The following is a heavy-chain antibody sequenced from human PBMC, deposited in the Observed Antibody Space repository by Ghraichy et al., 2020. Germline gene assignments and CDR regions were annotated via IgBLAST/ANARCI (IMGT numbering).Heavy chain of an antibody. V-gene: IGHV3-48*02. Sequence: GGSLRLSCVGSGFTFGDYNLNWVRQSPGQGLEWISYISTSSRSIFYADSVKGRFTISRDNAQNSLFLQMKSLRDEDTAVYYCARASRVVRFYYYDGMDVWGQGTTVTVSS. CDR3: ARASRVVRFYYYDGMDV. CDR2: ISTSSRSI. J-gene: IGHJ6*01. CDR1: GFTFGDYN. D-gene: IGHD4-23*01.